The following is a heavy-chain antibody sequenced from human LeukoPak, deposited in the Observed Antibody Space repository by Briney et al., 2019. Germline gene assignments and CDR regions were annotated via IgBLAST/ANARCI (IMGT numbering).Heavy chain of an antibody. V-gene: IGHV4-34*01. Sequence: NPSETLSLTCAVYGGSFSGYYWSWIRQPPGKGLEWIGEINHSGSTNYNPSLKSRVTISVDTSKNQFSLKLSSVTAADTAVYYCARDRDGYNYWGQGTLVTVSS. J-gene: IGHJ4*02. CDR3: ARDRDGYNY. D-gene: IGHD5-24*01. CDR2: INHSGST. CDR1: GGSFSGYY.